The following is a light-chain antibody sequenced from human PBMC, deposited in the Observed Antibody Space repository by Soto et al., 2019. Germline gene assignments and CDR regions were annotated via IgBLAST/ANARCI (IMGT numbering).Light chain of an antibody. CDR2: NAD. CDR1: QDINRW. V-gene: IGKV1-5*01. CDR3: QQFSLYWA. Sequence: DIQMTQSPSTLSASVGDRVTITCRASQDINRWLAWYQQKPGKAPKILIYNADTLESGVPSRFSGSGYGTEFILTISSLQPDDFATYCCQQFSLYWAFGQGTKVEIK. J-gene: IGKJ1*01.